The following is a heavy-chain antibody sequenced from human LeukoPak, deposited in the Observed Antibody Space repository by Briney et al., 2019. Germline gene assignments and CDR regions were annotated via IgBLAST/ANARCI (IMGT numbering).Heavy chain of an antibody. D-gene: IGHD3-3*01. CDR3: ARASYYDFWSGFPSKFDY. J-gene: IGHJ4*02. V-gene: IGHV4-30-4*01. Sequence: PSETLSLTCTVSGGSISSGTYYWSWIRQPPGKGLEWIGYIYYSGSTYYNPSLKSRVTISVDTSKNQFSLKLSSVTAADTAVYYCARASYYDFWSGFPSKFDYWGQGTLVTVSS. CDR2: IYYSGST. CDR1: GGSISSGTYY.